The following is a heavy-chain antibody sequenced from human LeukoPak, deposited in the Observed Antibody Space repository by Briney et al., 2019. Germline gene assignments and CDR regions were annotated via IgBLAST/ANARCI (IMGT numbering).Heavy chain of an antibody. CDR2: IKQDGSEK. J-gene: IGHJ4*02. Sequence: PGGSLRLSCAASGFTVSSNYMSWVRQAPGKGLEWVANIKQDGSEKYYVDSVRGRFTISRDNAKKSLYMQMNSLRAEDTAVYYCARVSDYVWGSYRYTPDYWGQGTLVTVSS. D-gene: IGHD3-16*02. CDR1: GFTVSSNY. CDR3: ARVSDYVWGSYRYTPDY. V-gene: IGHV3-7*01.